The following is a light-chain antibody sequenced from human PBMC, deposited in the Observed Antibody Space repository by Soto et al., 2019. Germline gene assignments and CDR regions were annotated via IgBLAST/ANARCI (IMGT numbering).Light chain of an antibody. J-gene: IGLJ1*01. V-gene: IGLV2-11*01. CDR2: DGT. CDR3: CSYVTTPEI. Sequence: LAQPRSVSGSPGQLLTISCTGTSSDVDDYRYVSWYQQYPGKAPKLVIYDGTKRPSGVPDRFSGSNSGNTASLTISGLQAEDEADYYCCSYVTTPEIFGTGTKVTVL. CDR1: SSDVDDYRY.